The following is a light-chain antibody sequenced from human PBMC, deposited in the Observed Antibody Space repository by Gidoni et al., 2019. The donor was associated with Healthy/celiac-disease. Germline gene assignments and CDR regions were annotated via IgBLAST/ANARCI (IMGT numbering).Light chain of an antibody. J-gene: IGKJ1*01. CDR1: QGISSY. CDR3: QQYYSYPLT. V-gene: IGKV1-8*01. Sequence: AIRMTQSPSSFSASTGDRVTIPCRASQGISSYLAWYQQKPGKAPKLLIYAASTLQSGVPSRFRGSGSGTDFTLTISCLQSEDFATYYCQQYYSYPLTFGQGTKVEIK. CDR2: AAS.